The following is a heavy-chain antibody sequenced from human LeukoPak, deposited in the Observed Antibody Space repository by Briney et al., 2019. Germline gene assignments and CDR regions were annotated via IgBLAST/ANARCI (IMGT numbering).Heavy chain of an antibody. J-gene: IGHJ4*02. CDR1: GFTFSSYA. CDR3: AREVFWSGYFANLHFDY. V-gene: IGHV3-21*06. D-gene: IGHD3-3*01. Sequence: GGSLRLSCAASGFTFSSYAMNWVRQAPGKGLEWVSSISSTSRYIYYADSVKGRFTISRDNAKNSLFLQMNSLRAEDTAVYYCAREVFWSGYFANLHFDYWGRGTLVTVSS. CDR2: ISSTSRYI.